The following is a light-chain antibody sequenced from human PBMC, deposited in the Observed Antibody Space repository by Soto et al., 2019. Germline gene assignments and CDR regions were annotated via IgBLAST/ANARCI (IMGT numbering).Light chain of an antibody. CDR1: SSNIGSNY. J-gene: IGLJ3*02. CDR3: AAWDDSLSGLNWV. V-gene: IGLV1-47*02. CDR2: SNN. Sequence: QSVLTQPASVSGTPGQRVTISCSGSSSNIGSNYVYWYQQLPGTAPKLLIYSNNQRPSGVPDRFSGSKSGTSASLAISGLRSEDEADYYCAAWDDSLSGLNWVFGGGTQLTVL.